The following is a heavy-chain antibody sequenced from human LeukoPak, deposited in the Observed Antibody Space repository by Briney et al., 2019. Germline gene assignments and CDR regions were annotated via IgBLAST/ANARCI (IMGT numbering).Heavy chain of an antibody. CDR1: GFTFSSYW. Sequence: GGSLRLSCAASGFTFSSYWMHWVRQAPGKGLVWVSRINSDGSSTSYTDSVKGRFTISRDNAKNTLYLQMNSLRAEDTAVYYCARDLDYCSSTSCWLSAFDIWGQGTMVTVSS. V-gene: IGHV3-74*01. CDR2: INSDGSST. J-gene: IGHJ3*02. D-gene: IGHD2-2*01. CDR3: ARDLDYCSSTSCWLSAFDI.